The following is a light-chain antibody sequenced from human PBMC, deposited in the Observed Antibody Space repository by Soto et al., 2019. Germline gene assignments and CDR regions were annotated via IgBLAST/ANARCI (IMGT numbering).Light chain of an antibody. Sequence: EIVMTQSPASLSVSPGDGDTLSCRASQSVASNVAWYQQKPGQGPRLLIHGASTRAVGVPARFSGSGSGTDFTLTISSLQSEDFAVYYCQQYHNWPPQYTFGQGTKLQI. CDR2: GAS. V-gene: IGKV3-15*01. CDR1: QSVASN. CDR3: QQYHNWPPQYT. J-gene: IGKJ2*01.